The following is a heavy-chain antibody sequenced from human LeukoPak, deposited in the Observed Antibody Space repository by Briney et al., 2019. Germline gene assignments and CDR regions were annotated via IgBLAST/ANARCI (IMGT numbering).Heavy chain of an antibody. CDR3: AGVGEYYDFWSGYSNWFDP. V-gene: IGHV1-8*01. CDR2: MNPNSGNT. D-gene: IGHD3-3*01. CDR1: GYTFTSYD. Sequence: ASVKVSCKASGYTFTSYDINWVRQATGQGLEWMGWMNPNSGNTGYAQKFQGRVTMTRNTSISTAYMELSSLRSEDTAVYYCAGVGEYYDFWSGYSNWFDPWGQGTLVTDSS. J-gene: IGHJ5*02.